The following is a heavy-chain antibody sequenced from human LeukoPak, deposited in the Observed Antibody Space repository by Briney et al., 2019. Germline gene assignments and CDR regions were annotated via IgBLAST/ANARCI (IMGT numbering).Heavy chain of an antibody. CDR3: ARVGVGTVAGNYFDD. Sequence: GGSLRLSCAASGFTFSNAWMSWVRQAPGKGLEWVSLIYGDGGTFYADSVKGRFTIARHNFENTLYLQMNSLRPEDTAVYHCARVGVGTVAGNYFDDWGQGTLVTVSS. D-gene: IGHD6-19*01. CDR2: IYGDGGT. V-gene: IGHV3-53*04. CDR1: GFTFSNAW. J-gene: IGHJ4*02.